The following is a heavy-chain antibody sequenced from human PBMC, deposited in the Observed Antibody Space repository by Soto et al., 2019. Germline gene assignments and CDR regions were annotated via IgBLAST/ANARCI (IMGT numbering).Heavy chain of an antibody. CDR1: GGSISSSSYY. V-gene: IGHV4-39*01. CDR3: ARHSGTYCSGGSCYPGWFDP. CDR2: IYYSGST. J-gene: IGHJ5*02. Sequence: QLQLQESGPGLVKPSETLSLTCTVSGGSISSSSYYWGWIRQPPGKGLEWIGSIYYSGSTYYNPSLKSRVTISVDTSKNQFSLKLSSVTAADTAVYYCARHSGTYCSGGSCYPGWFDPWGQGTLVTVSS. D-gene: IGHD2-15*01.